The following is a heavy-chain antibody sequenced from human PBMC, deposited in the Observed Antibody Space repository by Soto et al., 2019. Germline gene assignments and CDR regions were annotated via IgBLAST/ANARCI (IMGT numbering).Heavy chain of an antibody. J-gene: IGHJ5*02. Sequence: SETLSLTCTVSGVSVSSVSYYWSWIRQPPGKGLEWIGYIYYSGSTNYNPSLKSRVTISVDTSKNQFSLKLTSVTAADTAVYYCARLGAYYQSLDPWGPGTLVTVSS. CDR2: IYYSGST. CDR1: GVSVSSVSYY. D-gene: IGHD2-21*01. V-gene: IGHV4-61*01. CDR3: ARLGAYYQSLDP.